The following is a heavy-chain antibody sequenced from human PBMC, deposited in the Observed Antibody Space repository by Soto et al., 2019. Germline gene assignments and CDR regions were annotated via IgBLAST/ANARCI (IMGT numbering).Heavy chain of an antibody. CDR1: GFTVSSNY. CDR2: IYSGGST. J-gene: IGHJ3*02. V-gene: IGHV3-66*01. CDR3: ARDQSTGAFDI. Sequence: GGSLRLSCVASGFTVSSNYMSWVRQAPGKGLEWVSVIYSGGSTYYADSVKGIFTISSDNSKNTLYLQMNSLRAEDTAVYYCARDQSTGAFDIWGQGTMVTVSS.